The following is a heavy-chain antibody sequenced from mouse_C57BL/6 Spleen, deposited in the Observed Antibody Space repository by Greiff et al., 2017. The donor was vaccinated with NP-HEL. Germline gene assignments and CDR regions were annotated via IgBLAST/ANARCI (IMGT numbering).Heavy chain of an antibody. CDR3: ARVVYYGNYAPFAY. J-gene: IGHJ3*01. CDR2: ISDGGSYT. V-gene: IGHV5-4*03. CDR1: GFTFSSYA. Sequence: EVMLVESGGGLVKPGGSLKLSCAASGFTFSSYAMSWVRQTPEKRLEWVATISDGGSYTYYPDNLKGRFTISRDNAKNNLYLQMSHLKSEDTAMYYCARVVYYGNYAPFAYWGQGTLVTVSA. D-gene: IGHD2-1*01.